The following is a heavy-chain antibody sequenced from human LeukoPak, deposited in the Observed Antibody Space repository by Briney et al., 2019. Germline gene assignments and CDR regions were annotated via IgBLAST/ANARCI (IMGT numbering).Heavy chain of an antibody. CDR2: IRSKAYGGTT. V-gene: IGHV3-49*03. D-gene: IGHD1-26*01. J-gene: IGHJ4*02. Sequence: GESLRLSCTASGFTFGDYAMSWFRQAPGKGLEWVGFIRSKAYGGTTEYAASVKGRFTISRDDSKSIAYLQMNSLKTGDTAVYYCTRDGGSLLMDYWGQGTLVTVSS. CDR1: GFTFGDYA. CDR3: TRDGGSLLMDY.